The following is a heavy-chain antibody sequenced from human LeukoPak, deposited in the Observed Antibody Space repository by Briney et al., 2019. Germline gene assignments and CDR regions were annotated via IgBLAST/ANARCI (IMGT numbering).Heavy chain of an antibody. J-gene: IGHJ4*02. V-gene: IGHV3-30*18. CDR1: GFTFSSYG. Sequence: PGRSLRLSCAASGFTFSSYGMHWVRQAPGKGLEWVAVISYDGSNKYYADSVKGRFTISRDNSKNTLYLQMNSLRAEDTAVYYCAKSGWGDYIFDYWGQGTLVTVSS. CDR3: AKSGWGDYIFDY. D-gene: IGHD4-17*01. CDR2: ISYDGSNK.